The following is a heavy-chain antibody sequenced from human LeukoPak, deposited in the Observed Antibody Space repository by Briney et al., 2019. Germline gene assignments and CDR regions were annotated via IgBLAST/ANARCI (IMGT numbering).Heavy chain of an antibody. CDR3: ATLKYYFDY. Sequence: PGGSLRLSCAASGFTFSTYWMTWVRQAPGKGLEWVANIKQDGSEKYYVDSVKGRFTISRDNAENSLYLQMNSLRAEDTAVYYCATLKYYFDYWGQGTLVTVSS. V-gene: IGHV3-7*05. CDR2: IKQDGSEK. CDR1: GFTFSTYW. J-gene: IGHJ4*02.